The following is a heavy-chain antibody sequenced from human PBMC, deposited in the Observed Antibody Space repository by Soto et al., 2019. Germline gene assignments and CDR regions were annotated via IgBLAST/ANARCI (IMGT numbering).Heavy chain of an antibody. J-gene: IGHJ4*02. CDR3: ARGGYSSGYYYSFYY. CDR2: INAASGNT. Sequence: QVQLVQSGAEVKKPGASVKVSCKASGYTFPNYAIHWVRQAPGQRLECMGWINAASGNTKYSQSFKGRVTITRDTSASTAYMELSSLTSEDTAVYYCARGGYSSGYYYSFYYWGQGTLVTVSS. CDR1: GYTFPNYA. V-gene: IGHV1-3*01. D-gene: IGHD3-22*01.